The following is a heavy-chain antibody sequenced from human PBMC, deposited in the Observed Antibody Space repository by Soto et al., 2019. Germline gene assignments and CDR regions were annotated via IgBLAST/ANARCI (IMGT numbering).Heavy chain of an antibody. Sequence: SETLSLTCTVSGGSISSYYWSWIRQPPGRGLEWIGYISYSGSTNYNPSLKSRVTISVDTSKNQFSLKLSSVTAADTAVYYCARATPVFYYSSSWSLDYWGQGTLVTVS. CDR3: ARATPVFYYSSSWSLDY. CDR2: ISYSGST. CDR1: GGSISSYY. D-gene: IGHD6-13*01. V-gene: IGHV4-59*01. J-gene: IGHJ4*02.